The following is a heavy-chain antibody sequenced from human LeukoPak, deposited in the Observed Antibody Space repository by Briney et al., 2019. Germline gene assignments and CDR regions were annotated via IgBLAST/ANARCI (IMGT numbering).Heavy chain of an antibody. J-gene: IGHJ5*02. CDR3: ARLLVVESRFDP. CDR1: DGSINSYF. Sequence: SEALSLTCTVSDGSINSYFWSWIRQPAGKGLEYIGRIYASGSTNYNPSLKSRVTMSVDTSKNQFSLKLTSVTAADTAVYYCARLLVVESRFDPLGQGTLVTVSS. CDR2: IYASGST. V-gene: IGHV4-4*07. D-gene: IGHD2-15*01.